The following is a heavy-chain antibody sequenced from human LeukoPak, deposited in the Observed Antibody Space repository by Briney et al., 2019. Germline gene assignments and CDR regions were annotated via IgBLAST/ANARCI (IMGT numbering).Heavy chain of an antibody. CDR1: GASISSSTYY. D-gene: IGHD4/OR15-4a*01. Sequence: SETLSLTCTVSGASISSSTYYWGWIRQPPGKGLEWIGNIYYSGSTNFNPSLESRVTISLDKSKNQFSLKLTSVTAADTAVYYCARVGALLPFDYWGQGILVTVSS. V-gene: IGHV4-39*07. J-gene: IGHJ4*02. CDR3: ARVGALLPFDY. CDR2: IYYSGST.